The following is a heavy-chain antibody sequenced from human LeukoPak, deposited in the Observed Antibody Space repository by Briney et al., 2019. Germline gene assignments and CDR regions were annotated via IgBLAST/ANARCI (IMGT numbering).Heavy chain of an antibody. CDR3: ARVYYSSSYDYWYFDL. J-gene: IGHJ2*01. CDR1: GGSISNYH. D-gene: IGHD6-13*01. V-gene: IGHV4-59*01. CDR2: IYYSGST. Sequence: SETLSVTCTVSGGSISNYHWSWIRQPPGKGLEWMGYIYYSGSTNYNPSLQSEVTISVDTSQNQLSLKLSSVTAADTAVYYCARVYYSSSYDYWYFDLWGRGTLVTVSS.